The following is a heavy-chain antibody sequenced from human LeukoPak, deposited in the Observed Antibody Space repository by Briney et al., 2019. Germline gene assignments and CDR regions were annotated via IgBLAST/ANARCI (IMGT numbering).Heavy chain of an antibody. J-gene: IGHJ4*02. CDR3: ARHLRTFNSGSYYSTFDY. CDR2: IDNNGIT. CDR1: GGSFSGNF. V-gene: IGHV4-34*01. Sequence: SETLSLTCAVSGGSFSGNFWTWIRQSPGKGLEWIGEIDNNGITNYNPSLKSRVTISGDTSKNQFSLKLSSVTAADTAVYFCARHLRTFNSGSYYSTFDYWGQGTLVTVSS. D-gene: IGHD1-26*01.